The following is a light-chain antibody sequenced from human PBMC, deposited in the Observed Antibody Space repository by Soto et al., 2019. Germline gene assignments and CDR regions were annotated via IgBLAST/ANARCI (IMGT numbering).Light chain of an antibody. Sequence: DIVMNQSPESVRVSLGQRATINCTHSQSISPKSNNRNYLAWYQQKPGQPPKLLIYWASTRESGVPDRFSGSGSGTDFTLTISSLQAEEVAVYFCHQYFSTPPIFGRGTKVDIK. J-gene: IGKJ4*01. CDR2: WAS. CDR3: HQYFSTPPI. CDR1: QSISPKSNNRNY. V-gene: IGKV4-1*01.